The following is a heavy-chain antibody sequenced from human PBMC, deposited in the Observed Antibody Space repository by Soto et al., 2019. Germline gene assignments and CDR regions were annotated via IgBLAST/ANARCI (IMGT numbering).Heavy chain of an antibody. CDR3: ASPKIAFYNWFDP. D-gene: IGHD3-3*02. Sequence: PSETLSLTCTVSGDSSSSDYWGWIRQPPGKGLEWIGSIYYSGTTYYNPSLKSRVTISVDTSKNQFSLNLSSVTAADTAVYYCASPKIAFYNWFDPWGQGTLVTVSS. CDR2: IYYSGTT. J-gene: IGHJ5*02. CDR1: GDSSSSDY. V-gene: IGHV4-39*01.